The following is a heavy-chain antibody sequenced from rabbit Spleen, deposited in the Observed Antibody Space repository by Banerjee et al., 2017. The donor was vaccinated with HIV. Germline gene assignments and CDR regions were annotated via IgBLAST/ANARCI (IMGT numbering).Heavy chain of an antibody. J-gene: IGHJ6*01. D-gene: IGHD8-1*01. CDR3: ARDAGTSFSTYGMDL. V-gene: IGHV1S45*01. CDR1: GFSFSGSYY. CDR2: IYGGGSGITS. Sequence: QEQLVESGGGLVKPGASLTLTCTASGFSFSGSYYMCWVRQAPGKGLEWIACIYGGGSGITSYYTSWAKGRFTISKTSSTTVTLQMTSLTAADTATYFCARDAGTSFSTYGMDLWGPGTLVTVS.